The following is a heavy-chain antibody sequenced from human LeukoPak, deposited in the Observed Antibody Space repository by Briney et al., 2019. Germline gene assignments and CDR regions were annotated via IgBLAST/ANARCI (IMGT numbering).Heavy chain of an antibody. D-gene: IGHD1-1*01. Sequence: PGGSLRLSCAASGFNFGVFPMTWVPEAPGKGLEWGSSINTGGDPTSYADSVKGRFTISRDNSRSMVYLQANNLTIEDTAVYYCARDWAPGTTKKFDYWGQGTLVTVSS. CDR2: INTGGDPT. V-gene: IGHV3-23*01. J-gene: IGHJ4*02. CDR1: GFNFGVFP. CDR3: ARDWAPGTTKKFDY.